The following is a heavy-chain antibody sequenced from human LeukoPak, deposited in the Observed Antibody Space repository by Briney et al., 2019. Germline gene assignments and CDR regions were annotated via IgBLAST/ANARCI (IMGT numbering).Heavy chain of an antibody. V-gene: IGHV3-15*01. Sequence: GGSLRLSCVASGFIFSDALMSWIRQAPGKGLEWVGRIRRKTDGETTDYAAPVKGIFSISRDDSKNTVYLQMNSLKIEDTGVYYCSGSRWATNDYWGQGSLVTVSS. CDR2: IRRKTDGETT. D-gene: IGHD6-13*01. CDR3: SGSRWATNDY. J-gene: IGHJ4*02. CDR1: GFIFSDAL.